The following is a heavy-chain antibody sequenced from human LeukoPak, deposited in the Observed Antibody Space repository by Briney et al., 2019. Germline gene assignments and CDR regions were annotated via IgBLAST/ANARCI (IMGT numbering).Heavy chain of an antibody. Sequence: PSETLSLTCTVSGGSIGKYYWSWVRQPAAKGLDWIGHTHTSGSTNYHPSLKSRVTMSVDTSKNQFSLKLTSVNAADTAVYYCARGRWKTGMDSPYYFDYWGQGTLVTVSS. CDR2: THTSGST. CDR3: ARGRWKTGMDSPYYFDY. J-gene: IGHJ4*02. CDR1: GGSIGKYY. D-gene: IGHD2-2*03. V-gene: IGHV4-4*07.